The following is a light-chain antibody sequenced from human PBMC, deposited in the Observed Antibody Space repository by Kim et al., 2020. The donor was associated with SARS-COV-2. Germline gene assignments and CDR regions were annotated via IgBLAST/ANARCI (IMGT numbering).Light chain of an antibody. V-gene: IGKV3D-15*01. Sequence: DIVMTQSPATLSVSPGERATLSCRASQSVRTKLAWYQQKPGQAPRLLIYGASTRATGIPARFSGSGSGTDFTLTISSLQSEDFAVYFCQQYDNWPPITFGRGTRLEIK. CDR3: QQYDNWPPIT. J-gene: IGKJ5*01. CDR1: QSVRTK. CDR2: GAS.